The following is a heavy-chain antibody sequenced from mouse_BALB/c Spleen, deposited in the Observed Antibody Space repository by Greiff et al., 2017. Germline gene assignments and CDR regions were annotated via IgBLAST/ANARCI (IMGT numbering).Heavy chain of an antibody. V-gene: IGHV1-5*01. D-gene: IGHD3-1*01. CDR2: IYPGNSDT. CDR3: TRWQLGLRVDY. J-gene: IGHJ2*01. Sequence: VQLQQSGTVLARPGASVKMSCKASGYTFTSYWMHWVKQRPGQGLEWIGAIYPGNSDTSYNQKFKGKAKLTAVTSTSTAYMELSSLTNEDSAVYYCTRWQLGLRVDYWGQGTTLTVSS. CDR1: GYTFTSYW.